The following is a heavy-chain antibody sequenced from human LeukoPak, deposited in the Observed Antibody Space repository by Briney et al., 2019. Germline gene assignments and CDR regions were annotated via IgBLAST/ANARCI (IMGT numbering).Heavy chain of an antibody. CDR3: ARDLEDIVVVPAAIVYFQH. J-gene: IGHJ1*01. CDR2: ISAYNGNT. Sequence: ASVTVSFKSSGYTFTIYGISWVRQAPGQGLEWMGWISAYNGNTNYAQKLQGRVTMTTDTPTSTAYMELRSLRSDDTAVYYCARDLEDIVVVPAAIVYFQHWGQGTLVTVSS. D-gene: IGHD2-2*02. V-gene: IGHV1-18*01. CDR1: GYTFTIYG.